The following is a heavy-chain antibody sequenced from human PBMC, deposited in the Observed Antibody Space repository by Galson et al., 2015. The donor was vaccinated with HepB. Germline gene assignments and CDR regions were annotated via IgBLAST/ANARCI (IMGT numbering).Heavy chain of an antibody. V-gene: IGHV3-23*01. CDR2: ISGSGGST. D-gene: IGHD6-13*01. CDR1: GFTFSSYA. CDR3: ARAPGIAAAGTNFDY. Sequence: SLRLSCAASGFTFSSYAMSWVRQAPGKGLEWVSAISGSGGSTYYADSVKGRFTISRDNSKNTLYLQMNSLRAEDTAVYYCARAPGIAAAGTNFDYWGQGTLVTVSS. J-gene: IGHJ4*02.